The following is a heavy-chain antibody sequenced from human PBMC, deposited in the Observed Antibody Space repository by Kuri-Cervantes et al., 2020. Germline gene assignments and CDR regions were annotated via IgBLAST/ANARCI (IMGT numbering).Heavy chain of an antibody. Sequence: SCKASGGTFSSYAMHWVRQAPGKGLEWVAVISYDGSNKYYADSVKGRFTISRDNSKNTLYLQMNSLRAEDTAVYYCARDRRSRYYYYYYGMDVWGQGTTVTVSS. V-gene: IGHV3-30-3*01. D-gene: IGHD5-24*01. CDR2: ISYDGSNK. CDR1: GGTFSSYA. CDR3: ARDRRSRYYYYYYGMDV. J-gene: IGHJ6*02.